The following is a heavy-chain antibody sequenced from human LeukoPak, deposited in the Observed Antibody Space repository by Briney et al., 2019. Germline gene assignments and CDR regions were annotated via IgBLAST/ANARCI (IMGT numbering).Heavy chain of an antibody. V-gene: IGHV5-51*01. D-gene: IGHD3-10*01. CDR2: IYPGDSDT. J-gene: IGHJ4*02. CDR3: ARQGVLLQPYAAFDY. Sequence: GESLKISCKGSGYSFSTSWIGWVRQMPGKGLEWMGIIYPGDSDTRYSPSFQGQVTISADKSISTAYLQWSSLKASDTAMYYCARQGVLLQPYAAFDYWGQGTLVTVSS. CDR1: GYSFSTSW.